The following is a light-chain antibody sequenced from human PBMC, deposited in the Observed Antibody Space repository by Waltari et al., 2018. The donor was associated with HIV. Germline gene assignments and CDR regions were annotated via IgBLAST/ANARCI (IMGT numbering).Light chain of an antibody. CDR1: SSDVGGYNY. Sequence: QSALTQPASVSGSPGQSITISCTGTSSDVGGYNYVYWYQQHPGKAPKLMIYEVSNRPSGVSNRFSGSKSGNTASLTISGLQADDEADYYCNSYTSTGVFGGVTKLTVL. V-gene: IGLV2-14*01. CDR2: EVS. J-gene: IGLJ3*02. CDR3: NSYTSTGV.